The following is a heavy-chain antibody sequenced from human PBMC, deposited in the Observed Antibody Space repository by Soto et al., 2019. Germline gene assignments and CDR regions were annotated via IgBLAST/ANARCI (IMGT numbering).Heavy chain of an antibody. V-gene: IGHV4-34*01. D-gene: IGHD3-16*01. CDR2: IHHSGST. Sequence: SETLSLTCSVYGGSFSSYYWSWIRQPPGKGLEWIGVIHHSGSTNYNPSLKSRVLISLDTSKNHFFLRLTSVTAADTAVYYCARWARPSIGGKDFDYWGQGTLVTVSS. CDR3: ARWARPSIGGKDFDY. J-gene: IGHJ4*02. CDR1: GGSFSSYY.